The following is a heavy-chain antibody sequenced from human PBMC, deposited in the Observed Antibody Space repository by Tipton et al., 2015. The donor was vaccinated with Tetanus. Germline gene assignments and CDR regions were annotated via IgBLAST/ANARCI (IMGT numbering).Heavy chain of an antibody. CDR1: GGSMISYY. CDR3: ARSLGSGRYFDY. D-gene: IGHD6-19*01. V-gene: IGHV4-4*07. J-gene: IGHJ4*02. CDR2: IYTSGTT. Sequence: TLSLTCTVSGGSMISYYWSWIRQPAGKGLEWIGRIYTSGTTNYNPSLKSRVTMSLDTSKNQFSLKLNSVTPEDTAVYYCARSLGSGRYFDYWGQGTLVTVSS.